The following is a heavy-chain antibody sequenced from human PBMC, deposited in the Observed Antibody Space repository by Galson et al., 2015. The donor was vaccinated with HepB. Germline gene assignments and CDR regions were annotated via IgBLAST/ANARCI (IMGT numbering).Heavy chain of an antibody. CDR2: ISSNGGST. CDR3: VKDGIREDFWSGYFTTYYYYGMDV. Sequence: SLRLSCAASGFTFSSYAMHWVRQAPGKGLEYVSAISSNGGSTYYADSVKGRFTISRDNSKNTLYLQMSSLRAEDTAVYYCVKDGIREDFWSGYFTTYYYYGMDVWGQGTTVTVSS. D-gene: IGHD3-3*01. CDR1: GFTFSSYA. V-gene: IGHV3-64D*06. J-gene: IGHJ6*02.